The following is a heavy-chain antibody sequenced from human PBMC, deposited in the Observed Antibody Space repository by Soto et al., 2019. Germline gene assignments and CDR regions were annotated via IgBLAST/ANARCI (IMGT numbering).Heavy chain of an antibody. CDR3: ASDYGGNYLGGYYYYGMDV. CDR2: INPSGGST. V-gene: IGHV1-46*03. CDR1: GYTFTSYY. Sequence: ASVKVSCKASGYTFTSYYMHWVRQAPGQGLEWMGIINPSGGSTSYAQKFQGRVTMTRDTSTSTVYMELSSLRSEDTAVYYCASDYGGNYLGGYYYYGMDVWGQGTTVTVSS. J-gene: IGHJ6*02. D-gene: IGHD4-17*01.